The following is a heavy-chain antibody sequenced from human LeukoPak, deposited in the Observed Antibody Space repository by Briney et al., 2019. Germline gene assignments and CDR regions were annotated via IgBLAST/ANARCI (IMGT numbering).Heavy chain of an antibody. V-gene: IGHV1-69*13. CDR1: GGTFSSYA. CDR2: IIPIFGTA. J-gene: IGHJ3*02. D-gene: IGHD3-22*01. CDR3: ASPKTYYDSSGYAFDI. Sequence: PVKVSCKASGGTFSSYAISWVRQAPGQGLEWMGGIIPIFGTANYAQKFQGRVTITADESTSTAYMELSSLRSEDTAVYYCASPKTYYDSSGYAFDIWGQGTMVTVSS.